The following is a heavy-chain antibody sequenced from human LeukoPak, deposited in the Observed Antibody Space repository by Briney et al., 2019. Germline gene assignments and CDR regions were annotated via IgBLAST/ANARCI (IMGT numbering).Heavy chain of an antibody. V-gene: IGHV3-30*18. Sequence: GGSLRLSCAASGFTFSSYGMRCFRQAPGKGLEGWAVISYDGSNKYYEDSVKGRFTISRDNSKNTLYLQMNSLRAEDTAVYYCAKDVGYCSGGSCSYMDVWGKGTTVTVS. CDR1: GFTFSSYG. CDR2: ISYDGSNK. D-gene: IGHD2-15*01. J-gene: IGHJ6*03. CDR3: AKDVGYCSGGSCSYMDV.